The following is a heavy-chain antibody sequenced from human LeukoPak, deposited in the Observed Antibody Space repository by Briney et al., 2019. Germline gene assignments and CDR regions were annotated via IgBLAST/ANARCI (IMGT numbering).Heavy chain of an antibody. D-gene: IGHD5-18*01. CDR1: GGSISSYY. Sequence: PSETLSLTCTVSGGSISSYYWSWIRQPPGKGLEWIGYIYYSGSTNYNPSLKSRGTISVDTSKNQFSLKLSSVTAADTAVYYCARSRTAMVNGAFDIWGQGTMVTVSS. J-gene: IGHJ3*02. CDR3: ARSRTAMVNGAFDI. CDR2: IYYSGST. V-gene: IGHV4-59*01.